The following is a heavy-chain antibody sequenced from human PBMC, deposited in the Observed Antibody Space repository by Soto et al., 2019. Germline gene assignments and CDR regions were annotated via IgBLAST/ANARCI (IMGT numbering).Heavy chain of an antibody. CDR3: ARVFPHSSSPGLSDY. V-gene: IGHV3-48*03. J-gene: IGHJ4*02. Sequence: EVQLVESGGGLVQPGGSLRLSCAASGFTFSSYEMNWVRQAPGKGLEWVSYISSSGSTIYYADSVKGRFTISRDNAKNSLYLQMNSLRAEDTAVYYCARVFPHSSSPGLSDYWGQGTLVTVSS. D-gene: IGHD6-6*01. CDR1: GFTFSSYE. CDR2: ISSSGSTI.